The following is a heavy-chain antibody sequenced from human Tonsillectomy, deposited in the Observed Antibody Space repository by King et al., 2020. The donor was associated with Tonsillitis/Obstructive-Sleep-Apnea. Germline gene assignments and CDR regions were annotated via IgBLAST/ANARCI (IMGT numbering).Heavy chain of an antibody. Sequence: VQLVQSGAEVKKPGASMKVSCMASGYTFTNYGINWVRQAPGQGLEWMGWISTNTGNAHYAQRLQGRLTMTTEKSPTTAYMELRSLRSDDTAVYFCARDADGGSSVDYWGQGTLVTVSS. D-gene: IGHD4-23*01. J-gene: IGHJ4*02. CDR2: ISTNTGNA. CDR1: GYTFTNYG. CDR3: ARDADGGSSVDY. V-gene: IGHV1-18*01.